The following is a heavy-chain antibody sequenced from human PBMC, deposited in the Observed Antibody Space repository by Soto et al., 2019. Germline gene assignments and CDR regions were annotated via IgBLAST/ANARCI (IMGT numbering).Heavy chain of an antibody. CDR2: ISAYNGNT. V-gene: IGHV1-18*01. J-gene: IGHJ4*02. D-gene: IGHD6-19*01. CDR1: GYTFTSYG. CDR3: AARQYHSRGWYGF. Sequence: ASVKVSCKASGYTFTSYGISWVRQAPGQGLEWMGWISAYNGNTNYAQKLQGRVTMTTDTSTSTAYMELSSLRSEDTAVYYCAARQYHSRGWYGFWGPGILVNVSS.